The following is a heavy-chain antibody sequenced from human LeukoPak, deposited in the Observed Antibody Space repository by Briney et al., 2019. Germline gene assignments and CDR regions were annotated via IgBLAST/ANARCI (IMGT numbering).Heavy chain of an antibody. J-gene: IGHJ4*02. V-gene: IGHV4-59*08. CDR1: GGSISSYY. CDR2: IYYSGST. CDR3: ARRDGYNSYYFDY. D-gene: IGHD5-24*01. Sequence: SETLSLTCTVSGGSISSYYWSWIRQPPGKGLEWIGYIYYSGSTNCNPSLKSRVTISVDTSKNQFSLKLSSVTAADTAVYYCARRDGYNSYYFDYWGQGTLVTVSS.